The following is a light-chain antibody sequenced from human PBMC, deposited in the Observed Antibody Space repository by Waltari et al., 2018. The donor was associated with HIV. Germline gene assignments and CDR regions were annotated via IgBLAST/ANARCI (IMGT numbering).Light chain of an antibody. CDR3: NSYAGSNNWV. CDR2: EVN. CDR1: SSAVGGSKY. V-gene: IGLV2-8*01. J-gene: IGLJ3*02. Sequence: QSALTQPPSASGSPGQSVTISCTGTSSAVGGSKYVSCYQQHPGKAPKLMIYEVNKRPAGVPDRFAGSKSATTASLTVSGLQADDEADYYCNSYAGSNNWVFGGGTKLTVL.